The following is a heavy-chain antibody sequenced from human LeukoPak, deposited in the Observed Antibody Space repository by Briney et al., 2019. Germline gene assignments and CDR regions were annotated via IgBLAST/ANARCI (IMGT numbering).Heavy chain of an antibody. J-gene: IGHJ4*02. CDR2: INPSRGST. CDR1: GYTFTSYY. V-gene: IGHV1-46*01. CDR3: ERGKGVMITFGGVMGY. Sequence: ASVKVSCKASGYTFTSYYMHWVRQAPGQGLEWMGIINPSRGSTSYAQKFQGRVTMTRDTSTNTVYMELSSLRSEDTAVYYCERGKGVMITFGGVMGYWGQGTLVTVSS. D-gene: IGHD3-16*01.